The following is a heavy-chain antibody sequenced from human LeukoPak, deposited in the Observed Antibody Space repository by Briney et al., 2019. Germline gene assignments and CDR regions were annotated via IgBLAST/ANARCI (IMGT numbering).Heavy chain of an antibody. CDR3: AKRDSSGSYYFDY. D-gene: IGHD3-22*01. V-gene: IGHV3-23*01. CDR1: GFTFSSYD. CDR2: INSYGAYT. Sequence: PGGSLRLSCAASGFTFSSYDMSWVRQAPGKGLEWVSTINSYGAYTYYADSVRGRFTISRDNSKNTLYLQMNSLRAEDTAVFYCAKRDSSGSYYFDYWGQRTLVTVSS. J-gene: IGHJ4*02.